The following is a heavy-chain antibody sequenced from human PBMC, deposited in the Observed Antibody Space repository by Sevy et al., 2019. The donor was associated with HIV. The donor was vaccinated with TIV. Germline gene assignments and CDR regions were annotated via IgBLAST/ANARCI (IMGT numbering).Heavy chain of an antibody. J-gene: IGHJ6*02. Sequence: SETLSLTCTVSGDSISSSTYYWGWIRQPPGKGLEWIGYIYYSGSTYYNPSLKSRVTISVDTSKNQFSLKLSSVTAADTAVYYCARDREVTTSYYYYGMDVWGQGTTVTVSS. V-gene: IGHV4-30-4*08. CDR3: ARDREVTTSYYYYGMDV. D-gene: IGHD4-17*01. CDR1: GDSISSSTYY. CDR2: IYYSGST.